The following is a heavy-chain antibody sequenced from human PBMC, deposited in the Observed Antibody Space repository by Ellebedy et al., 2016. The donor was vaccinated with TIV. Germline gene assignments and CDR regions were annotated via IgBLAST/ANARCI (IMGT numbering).Heavy chain of an antibody. CDR1: GFTVSSNY. CDR3: ASRPDGDYHFLDY. J-gene: IGHJ4*02. D-gene: IGHD4-17*01. Sequence: GESLKISCAASGFTVSSNYMSWVRQAPGKGLKWVSIIYSGGSTYYADSVKGRFTISRDDSRNTLYLQMNSLRAEDTAVYYCASRPDGDYHFLDYWGQGTLVTVSS. CDR2: IYSGGST. V-gene: IGHV3-66*01.